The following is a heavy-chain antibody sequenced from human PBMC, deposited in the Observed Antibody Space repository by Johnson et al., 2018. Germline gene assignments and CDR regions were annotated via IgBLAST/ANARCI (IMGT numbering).Heavy chain of an antibody. Sequence: VQLVQSGGGLVQPGRSLRLSCVGSGFTFEKYAMHWVRQAPGKGLEWVPGISWNSGSIGYADSVKGRFTISRDNAKNSLYLQMNSLRAEDTALHYFAKDRGLRTRGDAFDIWGQGTMGTVSS. V-gene: IGHV3-9*01. CDR3: AKDRGLRTRGDAFDI. CDR1: GFTFEKYA. CDR2: ISWNSGSI. D-gene: IGHD4-17*01. J-gene: IGHJ3*02.